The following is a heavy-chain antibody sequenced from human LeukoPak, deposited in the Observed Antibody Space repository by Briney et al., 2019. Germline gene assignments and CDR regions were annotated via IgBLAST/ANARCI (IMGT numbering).Heavy chain of an antibody. CDR3: ARESAGGPDY. CDR2: IDTAGGT. V-gene: IGHV3-13*04. J-gene: IGHJ4*02. CDR1: GFTFSSYD. Sequence: QPGGSLRLSCAASGFTFSSYDMHWVRQGPGKGLEWVSGIDTAGGTYYAGSVKGRFTISRDNAKNSLYLQMNSLRAEDTAIYYCARESAGGPDYWGQGTLVTVSS. D-gene: IGHD6-19*01.